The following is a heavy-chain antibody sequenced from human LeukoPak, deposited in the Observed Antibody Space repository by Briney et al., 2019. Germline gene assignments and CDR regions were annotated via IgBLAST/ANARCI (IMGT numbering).Heavy chain of an antibody. Sequence: SVTVSCTASGGTFSSYAISWVRQAPGQGLEWMGGIIPIFGTANYAQKCQGRVTITADESTSTAYMELSSLRSEDTAVYYCARLVVPAAGRGFDYWGQGTLVTVSS. CDR3: ARLVVPAAGRGFDY. D-gene: IGHD2-2*01. V-gene: IGHV1-69*13. CDR2: IIPIFGTA. CDR1: GGTFSSYA. J-gene: IGHJ4*02.